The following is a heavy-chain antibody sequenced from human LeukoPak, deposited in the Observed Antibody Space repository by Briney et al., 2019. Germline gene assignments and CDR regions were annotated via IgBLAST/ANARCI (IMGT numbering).Heavy chain of an antibody. CDR1: GGSLSSYY. V-gene: IGHV4-59*01. CDR3: ASTGGIAEHYYYYYGMDV. D-gene: IGHD6-13*01. Sequence: PSGTPSPTFTVSGGSLSSYYWGWIPPAPGEGRGGGGVIYYSGTTNYNPSLKSRVTISVDTSKNQFSLKLSSVTAADTAVYYCASTGGIAEHYYYYYGMDVWGQGTTVTVSS. J-gene: IGHJ6*02. CDR2: IYYSGTT.